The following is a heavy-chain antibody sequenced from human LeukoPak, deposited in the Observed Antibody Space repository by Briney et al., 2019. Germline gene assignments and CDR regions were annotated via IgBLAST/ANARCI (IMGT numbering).Heavy chain of an antibody. D-gene: IGHD3-10*01. CDR1: GGSFSGYY. CDR3: ARSVGLLWFGELPY. Sequence: SETLSLTCAVDGGSFSGYYWSWIRQPPGRGLGWIGEINHSGSTNYNPSLKSRVTISVDTSKTQFSLKLSSVPAADTAVYYCARSVGLLWFGELPYWGQGTLVTVSS. CDR2: INHSGST. J-gene: IGHJ4*02. V-gene: IGHV4-34*01.